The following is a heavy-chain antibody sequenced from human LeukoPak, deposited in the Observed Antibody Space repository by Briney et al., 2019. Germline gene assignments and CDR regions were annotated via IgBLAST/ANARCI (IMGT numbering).Heavy chain of an antibody. Sequence: ASVKVSCTASGYTFTSYGISWVRQAPGQGLEWMGWISAYNGNTNYAQKLQGRVAMTTDTSTSTAYMELRSLRSDDTAVYYCARDDIAAAGTSPDYWGQGTLVTVSS. D-gene: IGHD6-13*01. V-gene: IGHV1-18*01. CDR1: GYTFTSYG. CDR3: ARDDIAAAGTSPDY. CDR2: ISAYNGNT. J-gene: IGHJ4*02.